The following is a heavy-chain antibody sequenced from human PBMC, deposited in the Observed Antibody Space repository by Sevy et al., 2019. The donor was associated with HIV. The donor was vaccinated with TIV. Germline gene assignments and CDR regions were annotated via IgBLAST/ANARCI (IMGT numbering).Heavy chain of an antibody. Sequence: GGSLRLSCAASGVPFSTYGIHWVRQAQGKGLEWVAVISYDGSKKNHAESMKGRFTISRDNSKNTLYLEMSSLRPEDTAVYYCAHSSGLYGYYYGMDVWGQGTTVTVSS. V-gene: IGHV3-30*03. J-gene: IGHJ6*02. CDR3: AHSSGLYGYYYGMDV. D-gene: IGHD4-17*01. CDR2: ISYDGSKK. CDR1: GVPFSTYG.